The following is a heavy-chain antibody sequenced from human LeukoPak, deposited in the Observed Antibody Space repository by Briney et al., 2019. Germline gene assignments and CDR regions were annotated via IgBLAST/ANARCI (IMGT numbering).Heavy chain of an antibody. CDR2: IIPILGIA. CDR1: GGTFSSYA. D-gene: IGHD3-10*01. CDR3: ARDSGYGSGSVDY. Sequence: SVKVSCKASGGTFSSYAISWVRQAPGQGLEWMGRIIPILGIANYAQKFQGRVTITADESTSTAYMELSSLRSEDTAVYYCARDSGYGSGSVDYWGQGTLVTVSS. J-gene: IGHJ4*02. V-gene: IGHV1-69*04.